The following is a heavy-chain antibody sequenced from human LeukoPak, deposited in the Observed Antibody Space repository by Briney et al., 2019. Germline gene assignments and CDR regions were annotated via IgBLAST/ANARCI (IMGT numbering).Heavy chain of an antibody. CDR1: GDSTSSHY. D-gene: IGHD6-19*01. J-gene: IGHJ4*02. V-gene: IGHV4-59*11. CDR2: IHYSGST. Sequence: SETLSLTCTVSGDSTSSHYWSWIRQSPGKGLEWLGFIHYSGSTDYNPSLRSRVSISIDTSKNQFTLNLRSVTAADSAIYYCAATQQWLASYYWGQGTLVTVSS. CDR3: AATQQWLASYY.